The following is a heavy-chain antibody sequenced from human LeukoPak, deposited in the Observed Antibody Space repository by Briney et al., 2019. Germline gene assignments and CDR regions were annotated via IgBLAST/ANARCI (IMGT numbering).Heavy chain of an antibody. D-gene: IGHD3-9*01. Sequence: GASVKVSCKASGYTFTGYYMHWVRQAPGQGLEWMGWINPNSGGTNYAQKFQGRVTMTRDTSISTAYMELSRLRSDDTAVYYCPRGLGLRYFDCLLFDYWGQGTLVTVSS. CDR1: GYTFTGYY. CDR3: PRGLGLRYFDCLLFDY. J-gene: IGHJ4*02. V-gene: IGHV1-2*02. CDR2: INPNSGGT.